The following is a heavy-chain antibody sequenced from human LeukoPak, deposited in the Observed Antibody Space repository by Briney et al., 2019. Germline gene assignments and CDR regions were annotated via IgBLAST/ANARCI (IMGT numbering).Heavy chain of an antibody. CDR2: INYSGST. CDR1: GGSISSYY. CDR3: ARGYSTGWYGGFDF. V-gene: IGHV4-59*08. Sequence: PSETLSLTCTVSGGSISSYYWSWIRQPPGKGLEWIGFINYSGSTTYNLSLKSRVTISVDTSRNQFSLKLSSVTAADRAVYYCARGYSTGWYGGFDFWGQGTLVTVSS. D-gene: IGHD6-19*01. J-gene: IGHJ4*02.